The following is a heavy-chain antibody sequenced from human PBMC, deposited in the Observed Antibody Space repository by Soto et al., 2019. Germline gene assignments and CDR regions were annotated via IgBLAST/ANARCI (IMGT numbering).Heavy chain of an antibody. V-gene: IGHV4-59*08. Sequence: SETLSLTCTVSGGSISSYYWSWIRQPPGKGLEWIGYIYYSGSTNYNPSLKSRVTISVDTSKNQFSLKLSSVTAADTAVYYCARLLSGPYFDYWGQGTLVTVSS. CDR1: GGSISSYY. D-gene: IGHD2-8*02. CDR2: IYYSGST. J-gene: IGHJ4*02. CDR3: ARLLSGPYFDY.